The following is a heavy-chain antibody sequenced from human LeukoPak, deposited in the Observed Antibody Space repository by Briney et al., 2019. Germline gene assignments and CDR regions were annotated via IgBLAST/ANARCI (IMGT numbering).Heavy chain of an antibody. Sequence: PSQTLSLTCSVSGGSISSYYWSWIWQRPGEGVEWIGCVFYSGSTSYNPSLKSRVTISVDTSKNQFSLKLSSVTTADTAVYYCARGMDYYMDVWGKGTTVTVSS. V-gene: IGHV4-59*01. CDR3: ARGMDYYMDV. J-gene: IGHJ6*03. D-gene: IGHD5-24*01. CDR2: VFYSGST. CDR1: GGSISSYY.